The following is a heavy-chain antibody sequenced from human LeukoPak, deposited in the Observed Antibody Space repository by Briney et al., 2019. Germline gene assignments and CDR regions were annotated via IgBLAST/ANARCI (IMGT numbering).Heavy chain of an antibody. J-gene: IGHJ4*02. CDR3: AKESRIVATIDY. CDR1: GFTFSNYG. V-gene: IGHV3-30*18. Sequence: TGGSLRLSCAASGFTFSNYGIHWVRQAPGKGLEWVAVISYDGSNKYYVDSVKGRFTISRDNSKNTLYLQMNSLGGEDTAVYYCAKESRIVATIDYWGQGTLVTVSS. D-gene: IGHD5-12*01. CDR2: ISYDGSNK.